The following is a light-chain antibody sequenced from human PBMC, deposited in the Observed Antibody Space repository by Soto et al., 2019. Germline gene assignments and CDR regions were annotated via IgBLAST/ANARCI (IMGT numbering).Light chain of an antibody. V-gene: IGKV3-11*01. Sequence: EIVLTQSPGTLALSPGERATLSCRASQSVNSRLAWYQHKPGQAPRLLISGASNRASGIPARFSAWGSGTDFTLTISSLEPEDFAVYYCQQRSNWPLTFGPGTKVDIK. CDR3: QQRSNWPLT. CDR2: GAS. J-gene: IGKJ3*01. CDR1: QSVNSR.